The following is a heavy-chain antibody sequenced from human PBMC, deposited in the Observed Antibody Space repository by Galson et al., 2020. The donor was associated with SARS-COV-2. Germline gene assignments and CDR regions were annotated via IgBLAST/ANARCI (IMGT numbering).Heavy chain of an antibody. V-gene: IGHV4-31*03. Sequence: SETLSLTCTVSGDSITTGGFYWSWIRQHPGKGLEWIGYRYYSGTPHYNPSLKSRVTISIDTSKNLFTLKVNSVTAADTAVYYCARCSRSWFDPWGQGTLVTVSS. CDR3: ARCSRSWFDP. D-gene: IGHD2-15*01. CDR2: RYYSGTP. CDR1: GDSITTGGFY. J-gene: IGHJ5*02.